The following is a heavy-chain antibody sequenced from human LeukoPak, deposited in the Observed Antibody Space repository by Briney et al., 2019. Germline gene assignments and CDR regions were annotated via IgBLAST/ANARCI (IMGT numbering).Heavy chain of an antibody. D-gene: IGHD3-3*01. V-gene: IGHV3-23*01. Sequence: GGSLRVSCAASGFTFSSYAMSWVRQAPGKGLEWVSAISGSGGSTYYADSVKGRFTISRDNSKNTLYLQMNSLRAEDTAVYYCATHREWFSQGNAFDIWGQGTMVTVSS. CDR2: ISGSGGST. CDR3: ATHREWFSQGNAFDI. CDR1: GFTFSSYA. J-gene: IGHJ3*02.